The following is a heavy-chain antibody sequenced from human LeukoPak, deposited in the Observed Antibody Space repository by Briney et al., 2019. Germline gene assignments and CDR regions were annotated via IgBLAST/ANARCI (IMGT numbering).Heavy chain of an antibody. CDR3: ASSKEHGPYDY. CDR1: GGTFSSYT. Sequence: SVKVSCKASGGTFSSYTISWVRQAPGQGLEWMGRIIPILGIANYAQKFQGRVTITAHNSTSTAYMELTSLRSEDTAVYYCASSKEHGPYDYWGQGTLVTVSS. CDR2: IIPILGIA. V-gene: IGHV1-69*02. D-gene: IGHD1-26*01. J-gene: IGHJ4*02.